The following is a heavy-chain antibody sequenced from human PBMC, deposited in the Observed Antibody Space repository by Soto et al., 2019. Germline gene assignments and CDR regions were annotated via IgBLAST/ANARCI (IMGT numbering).Heavy chain of an antibody. CDR1: GGTFSNDA. CDR3: ARDGMGTLVGGMDV. V-gene: IGHV1-69*01. Sequence: QVQLVQSGAEVKNHGSSVKVSCKTSGGTFSNDAISWVRQAPGQGLEWMGGIIPIYGTTHYAQKFQDRVKLTADESTGTAYMELSSLRSEDTGVYYCARDGMGTLVGGMDVCGQGTTVTVSS. CDR2: IIPIYGTT. D-gene: IGHD6-6*01. J-gene: IGHJ6*02.